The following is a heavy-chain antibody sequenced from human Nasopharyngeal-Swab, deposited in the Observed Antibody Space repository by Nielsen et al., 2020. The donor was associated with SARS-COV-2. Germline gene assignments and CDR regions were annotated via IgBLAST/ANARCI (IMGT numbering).Heavy chain of an antibody. CDR1: GLTFSSFW. Sequence: GGSLRLSCAASGLTFSSFWMTWVRQAPGKGLEWVANINQDGSQRNYVDSVKGRFTISRDNAKNSLYLQMNNLRVDDTAVYYCARDPGWLQFDYWGQGTLVTVSS. J-gene: IGHJ4*02. CDR3: ARDPGWLQFDY. CDR2: INQDGSQR. D-gene: IGHD5-24*01. V-gene: IGHV3-7*03.